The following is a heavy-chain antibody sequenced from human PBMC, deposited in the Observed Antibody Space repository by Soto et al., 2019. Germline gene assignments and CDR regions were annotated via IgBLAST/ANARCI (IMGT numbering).Heavy chain of an antibody. CDR1: GFTVSSNY. Sequence: EVQLVESGGGLVQPGGSLRLSCAASGFTVSSNYMSWVRQAPGKGLEWVSVIYSGGSTYYADPVKGRFTISRDNSKNTLYLQMNSLRAEDTAVYYCARDGILGANTILRSFGAFDIWGQGTMVTVSS. CDR2: IYSGGST. V-gene: IGHV3-66*01. J-gene: IGHJ3*02. CDR3: ARDGILGANTILRSFGAFDI. D-gene: IGHD3-9*01.